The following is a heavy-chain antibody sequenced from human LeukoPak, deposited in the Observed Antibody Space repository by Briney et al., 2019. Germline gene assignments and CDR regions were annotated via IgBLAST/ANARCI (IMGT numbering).Heavy chain of an antibody. J-gene: IGHJ4*02. Sequence: SETLSLTCTVSGGSISSYYWSWIRQPPGKGLEWIGYIYYSGSTNYNPSLKSRVTISVDTSKNQFSLKLSSVTAADTAVYYCARGGYYYGSSGYYPFDYWGQGTLVTVFS. CDR2: IYYSGST. V-gene: IGHV4-59*01. D-gene: IGHD3-22*01. CDR1: GGSISSYY. CDR3: ARGGYYYGSSGYYPFDY.